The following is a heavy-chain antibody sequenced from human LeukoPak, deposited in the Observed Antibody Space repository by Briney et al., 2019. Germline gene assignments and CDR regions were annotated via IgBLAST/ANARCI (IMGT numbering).Heavy chain of an antibody. D-gene: IGHD3-22*01. CDR3: ASADYYDRMVPPDY. J-gene: IGHJ4*02. V-gene: IGHV4-59*12. CDR2: MYHSGST. CDR1: GGSISSYY. Sequence: SETLSLTCTVSGGSISSYYWSWIRQPPGKGLEWIGYMYHSGSTNYNPSLKSRVTISVDTSKNQFSLKLSSVTAADTAVYYCASADYYDRMVPPDYWGQGALVTVSS.